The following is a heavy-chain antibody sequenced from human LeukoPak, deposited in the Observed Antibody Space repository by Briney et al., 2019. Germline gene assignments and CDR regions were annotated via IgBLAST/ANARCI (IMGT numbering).Heavy chain of an antibody. V-gene: IGHV3-74*01. CDR2: INSDGRII. Sequence: GGSLRLSCAASEFIFSNYWMHWVRQVPGKGLVWVSHINSDGRIINYADSVKGRFTISRDNAKNTLYLQMNSLRVEDTAVYYCARGRGWYFDLWGRGTLVTVSS. CDR3: ARGRGWYFDL. CDR1: EFIFSNYW. D-gene: IGHD3-10*01. J-gene: IGHJ2*01.